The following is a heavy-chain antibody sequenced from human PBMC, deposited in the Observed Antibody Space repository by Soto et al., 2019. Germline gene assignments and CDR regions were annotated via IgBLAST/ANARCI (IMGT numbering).Heavy chain of an antibody. CDR3: ARRRVATNPYYFDY. CDR2: IYFDNNK. J-gene: IGHJ4*02. D-gene: IGHD2-21*02. V-gene: IGHV2-5*02. CDR1: GFSFTTNGVG. Sequence: QITLKESGPTLVKPTQTLTLTCTFSGFSFTTNGVGLGWIRQPPGKALEWLALIYFDNNKRYSPSLRSRLTITKDTSKNQVVLTMTNMDPVDTATYYCARRRVATNPYYFDYWGQGILVTVSS.